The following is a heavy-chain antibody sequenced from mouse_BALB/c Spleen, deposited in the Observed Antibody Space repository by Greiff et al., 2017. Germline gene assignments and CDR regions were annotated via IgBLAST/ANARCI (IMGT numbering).Heavy chain of an antibody. J-gene: IGHJ3*01. Sequence: EVQLQQSGPELVKPGASVKMSCKASGYTFTSYVMHWVKQKPGQGLEWIGYINPYNDGTKYNEKFKGKATLTSDKSSSTAYMEISSLTSDDAAVYYGARQEVFAWFAYWGQGTLVTVSA. V-gene: IGHV1-14*01. CDR1: GYTFTSYV. CDR2: INPYNDGT. CDR3: ARQEVFAWFAY.